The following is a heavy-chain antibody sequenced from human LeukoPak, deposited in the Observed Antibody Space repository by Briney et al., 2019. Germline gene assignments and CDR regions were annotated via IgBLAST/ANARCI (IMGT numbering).Heavy chain of an antibody. V-gene: IGHV3-74*01. CDR1: GFTFSSYW. CDR3: ARGGSSGYNYNAFDI. D-gene: IGHD3-22*01. J-gene: IGHJ3*02. Sequence: GGSLRLSCAASGFTFSSYWMHWVRQAPGKGLVWVSRINSDGRSTSYADSVKGRFTFSRDNAKNTLYLQMNSLRAEDTAVYYCARGGSSGYNYNAFDIWGQGTMVTVSS. CDR2: INSDGRST.